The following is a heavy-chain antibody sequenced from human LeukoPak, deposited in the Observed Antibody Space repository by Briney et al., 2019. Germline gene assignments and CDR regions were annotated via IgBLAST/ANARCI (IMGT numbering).Heavy chain of an antibody. J-gene: IGHJ5*02. CDR3: XXXXXXXXXXFDP. CDR1: GYTFTSYY. Sequence: GASVKVSCKASGYTFTSYYMHWVRQAPGQGLEWMGIINPXGGXXXXXXXXXXXVTMTRDTSTSTVYMELSSLRSEDTAVYYCXXXXXXXXXXFDPWGQGTLXXXSS. V-gene: IGHV1-46*01. CDR2: INPXGGXX.